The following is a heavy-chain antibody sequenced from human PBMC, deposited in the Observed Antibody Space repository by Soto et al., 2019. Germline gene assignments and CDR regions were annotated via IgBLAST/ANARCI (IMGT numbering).Heavy chain of an antibody. CDR2: IYPGDSDP. CDR1: GHCLTSYW. D-gene: IGHD3-3*02. Sequence: ESLKLSCKVPGHCLTSYWFGWGRQMHGRRLEWRGIIYPGDSDPSYTPFFQAQVNTPADKSLSTAYLQWNSLEASDTAMEYCGRLRIEASIFYYGLDVWGQGTTGTVFS. J-gene: IGHJ6*02. V-gene: IGHV5-51*01. CDR3: GRLRIEASIFYYGLDV.